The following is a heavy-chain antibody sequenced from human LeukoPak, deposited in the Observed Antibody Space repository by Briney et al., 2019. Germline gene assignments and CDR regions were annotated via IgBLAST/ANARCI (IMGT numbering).Heavy chain of an antibody. Sequence: SETLSLTCTVSGGSISSYYWSWIRQPPGKGLEWIGYIYYSGNTNYNTSLKSRVAISVDTSKNQFSLKLSSVTAADTAVYYCARSCGGDCYSGYYYYYYYMDVWGKGTTVTVSS. V-gene: IGHV4-59*01. D-gene: IGHD2-21*02. J-gene: IGHJ6*03. CDR3: ARSCGGDCYSGYYYYYYYMDV. CDR2: IYYSGNT. CDR1: GGSISSYY.